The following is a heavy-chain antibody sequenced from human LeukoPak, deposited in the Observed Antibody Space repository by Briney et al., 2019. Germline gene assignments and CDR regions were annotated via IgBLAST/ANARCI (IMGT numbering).Heavy chain of an antibody. CDR2: ISGSGGST. D-gene: IGHD6-19*01. Sequence: GGSLRLSCAASGFTFSSYGMSWVRQAPGKGLEWVSAISGSGGSTYYADSVKGRFTISRDNAKNSLYLQMNGLRAEDTAFYYCARDADSSGWAFDYWGQGTLVTVSS. J-gene: IGHJ4*02. CDR3: ARDADSSGWAFDY. CDR1: GFTFSSYG. V-gene: IGHV3-23*01.